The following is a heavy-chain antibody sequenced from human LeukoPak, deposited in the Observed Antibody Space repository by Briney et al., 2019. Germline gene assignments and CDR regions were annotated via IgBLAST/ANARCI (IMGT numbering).Heavy chain of an antibody. CDR1: GGSFSGYY. CDR3: ARGLGELSPYYFDY. CDR2: INHSGST. Sequence: KSSETLSLTCAVYGGSFSGYYWSWIRQPPGKGLEWIGEINHSGSTNYNPSLKSRVTISVDMSKNQFSLKLSSVTAADTAVYYCARGLGELSPYYFDYWGQGTLVTVSS. V-gene: IGHV4-34*01. J-gene: IGHJ4*02. D-gene: IGHD3-16*02.